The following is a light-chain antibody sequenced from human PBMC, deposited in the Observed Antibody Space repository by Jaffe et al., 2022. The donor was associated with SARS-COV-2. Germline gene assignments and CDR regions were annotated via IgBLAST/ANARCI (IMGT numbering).Light chain of an antibody. CDR1: NSDIGNYNY. CDR3: SSYAGSNNVI. J-gene: IGLJ2*01. CDR2: EVT. V-gene: IGLV2-8*01. Sequence: QSALTQPPSASGSPGQSVTISCTGTNSDIGNYNYVSWYQQRPGKAPKLMIYEVTKRPSGVPDRFSGSKSANTASLTVSGLQAEDEADYYCSSYAGSNNVIFGGGTKVTVL.